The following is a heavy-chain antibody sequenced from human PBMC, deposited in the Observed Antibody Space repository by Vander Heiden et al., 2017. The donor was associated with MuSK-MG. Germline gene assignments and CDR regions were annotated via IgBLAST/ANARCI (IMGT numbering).Heavy chain of an antibody. CDR3: ARRSYGYYFDY. CDR2: IYYSGST. D-gene: IGHD5-18*01. J-gene: IGHJ4*02. V-gene: IGHV4-39*01. Sequence: HLQLQESGPGLVKPSETLSLTCTVSGGSISSSSYYWGWIRQPPGKGLEWIGSIYYSGSTYYNPSLKSRVTISVDTSKNQFSLKLSSVTAADTAVYYCARRSYGYYFDYWGQGTLVTVSS. CDR1: GGSISSSSYY.